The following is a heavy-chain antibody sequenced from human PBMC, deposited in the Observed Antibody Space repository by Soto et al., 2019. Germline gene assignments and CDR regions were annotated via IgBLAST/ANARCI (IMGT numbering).Heavy chain of an antibody. CDR3: ARDLMTVEYQLLSMARDYGMDV. V-gene: IGHV1-18*04. D-gene: IGHD2-2*01. J-gene: IGHJ6*02. Sequence: QVQLVQSGAEVKKPGASVKVSCKASGYTFTSYGISWVRQAPGQGLEWMGWISAYNGNTNYAQKLQGRVTMTTDTSTSTAYMELRSLRSDDTAVYYCARDLMTVEYQLLSMARDYGMDVWGQGTTVTVSS. CDR2: ISAYNGNT. CDR1: GYTFTSYG.